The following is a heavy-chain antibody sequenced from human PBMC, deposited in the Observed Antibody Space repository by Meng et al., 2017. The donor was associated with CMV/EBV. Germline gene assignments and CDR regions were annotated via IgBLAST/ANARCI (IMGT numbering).Heavy chain of an antibody. J-gene: IGHJ6*02. Sequence: GESLKISCAASGFTFSSFAMHWVRQAPGKGLEWVAVIWYDGSNKYYADSVKGRFTISRDNSKNTLYLQMNSLRAEDTAVYYCAKDQSGGSSYGFLYGMDVWGQGTTVTVSS. CDR2: IWYDGSNK. CDR3: AKDQSGGSSYGFLYGMDV. CDR1: GFTFSSFA. V-gene: IGHV3-33*06. D-gene: IGHD6-13*01.